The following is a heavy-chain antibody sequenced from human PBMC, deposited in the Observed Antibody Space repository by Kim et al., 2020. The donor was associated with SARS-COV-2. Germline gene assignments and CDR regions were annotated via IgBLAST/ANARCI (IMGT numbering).Heavy chain of an antibody. Sequence: GGSLRLFCAASGFTFSSYAMHWVRQAPGKGLEWVAVISYDGSNKYYADSVKGRFSISRDNSKNTLYLQMNSLRAEDTAVYYCARGITIFGVVIMGAHWRNPRFDPGGQGTLVTVSS. D-gene: IGHD3-3*01. V-gene: IGHV3-30*04. CDR1: GFTFSSYA. J-gene: IGHJ5*02. CDR2: ISYDGSNK. CDR3: ARGITIFGVVIMGAHWRNPRFDP.